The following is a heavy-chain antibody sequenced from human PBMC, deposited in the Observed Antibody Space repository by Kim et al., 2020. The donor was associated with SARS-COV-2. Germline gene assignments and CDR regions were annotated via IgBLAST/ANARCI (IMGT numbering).Heavy chain of an antibody. CDR2: IFPGDSDT. CDR1: GYTFTSYW. CDR3: GRRNYGSGSYSFDY. Sequence: GESLKISCKASGYTFTSYWIGWVRQMPGKRLESMGIIFPGDSDTRYSPSIQGQVTISVDKSINTAFLQWNSLEATDTAMYYCGRRNYGSGSYSFDYWGQGPLVTVSS. D-gene: IGHD3-10*01. V-gene: IGHV5-51*01. J-gene: IGHJ4*02.